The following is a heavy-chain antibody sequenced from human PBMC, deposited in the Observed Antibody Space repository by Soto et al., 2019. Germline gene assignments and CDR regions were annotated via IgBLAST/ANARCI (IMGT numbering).Heavy chain of an antibody. Sequence: QVQLVQSGADVKKPGSSVKVSCKASGGTFSSTALSWVRQAPGQGLEWMGGIIPKFKLANYAQRFQGRATFTADESTSTAYMELSSLRSEDTAVYYCATRAVTAFYFDYWGLGTLVTVSS. CDR3: ATRAVTAFYFDY. J-gene: IGHJ4*02. D-gene: IGHD2-21*02. CDR1: GGTFSSTA. CDR2: IIPKFKLA. V-gene: IGHV1-69*12.